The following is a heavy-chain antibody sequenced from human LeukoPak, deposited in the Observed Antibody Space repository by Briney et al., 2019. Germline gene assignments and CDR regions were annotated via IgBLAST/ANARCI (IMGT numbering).Heavy chain of an antibody. J-gene: IGHJ4*02. D-gene: IGHD1-26*01. CDR2: IYYSGIT. Sequence: SETLSLTCTVSGGSISTFYWSWIRQPPGKGLEWVGDIYYSGITNYNPSLKSRVTISVDTSKNQFSLKLSSVTAADTAVYYCARQGSGSRAAFDYLGQGTLVTVSS. CDR1: GGSISTFY. V-gene: IGHV4-59*08. CDR3: ARQGSGSRAAFDY.